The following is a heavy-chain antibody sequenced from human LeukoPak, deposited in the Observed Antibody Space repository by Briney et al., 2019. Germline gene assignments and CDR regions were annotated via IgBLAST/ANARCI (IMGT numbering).Heavy chain of an antibody. J-gene: IGHJ4*02. V-gene: IGHV1-8*03. CDR3: ARVRSGFWSTADY. CDR2: MNPNSGNT. D-gene: IGHD3-3*01. CDR1: GYTFTSYD. Sequence: ASVKVSCKASGYTFTSYDINWVRQATGQGLEWMGWMNPNSGNTGYAQKFQGRVTITRNTSISTAYMELSSLRSEDTAVYYCARVRSGFWSTADYWGQGTLVTVSS.